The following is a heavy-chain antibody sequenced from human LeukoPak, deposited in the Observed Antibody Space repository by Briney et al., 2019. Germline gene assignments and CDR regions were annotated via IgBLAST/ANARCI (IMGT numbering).Heavy chain of an antibody. D-gene: IGHD1-14*01. J-gene: IGHJ3*02. Sequence: PGGSLRLSCAVSGFTYISYSMNWVRQAPGKGLEWVSYISSDSSNIYYADSVNGRFTISRDNAKNSLYLQMNSLRAEDAAVYYCARDPRRHRGAFDIWGQGTMVSVSS. V-gene: IGHV3-48*01. CDR1: GFTYISYS. CDR3: ARDPRRHRGAFDI. CDR2: ISSDSSNI.